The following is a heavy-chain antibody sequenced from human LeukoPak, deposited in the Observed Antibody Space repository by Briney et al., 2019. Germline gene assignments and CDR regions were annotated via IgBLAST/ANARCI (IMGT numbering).Heavy chain of an antibody. V-gene: IGHV4-39*07. CDR2: IYYSGST. Sequence: NPSETLSLTCTVSGGSISSSSYYWGWIRQPPGKGLEWIGSIYYSGSTYYNPSLKSRVTISVDTSKNQFSLKLSSVTAADTAVYYCASAISNYDFWSGEVGYYFDYWGQGTLVTVSS. CDR1: GGSISSSSYY. CDR3: ASAISNYDFWSGEVGYYFDY. J-gene: IGHJ4*02. D-gene: IGHD3-3*01.